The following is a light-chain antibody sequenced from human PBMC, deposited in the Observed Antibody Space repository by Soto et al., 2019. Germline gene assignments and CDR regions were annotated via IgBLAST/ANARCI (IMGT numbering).Light chain of an antibody. CDR2: SNN. Sequence: QSVVTQPPSASGTPGQRVTISCSGSRSNIGSNTVNWYQQLPGTAPKLLIYSNNQRPSGVPDRFSGSKSGTSASLAISGLQSEDAADYYCVAWDDSLNGRVFGGGTKLTVL. V-gene: IGLV1-44*01. J-gene: IGLJ2*01. CDR1: RSNIGSNT. CDR3: VAWDDSLNGRV.